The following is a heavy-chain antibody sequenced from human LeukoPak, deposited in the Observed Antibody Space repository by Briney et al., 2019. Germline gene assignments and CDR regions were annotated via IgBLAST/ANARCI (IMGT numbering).Heavy chain of an antibody. CDR3: ARGGSRLTTAGDLDY. Sequence: ASETLSPTCTVSGGSISTSRYYWGWIRQPPGKGLEWIGSTYYSGTTYYNLSLKSRVTISVDTSRNQFSLRLSSVTAADTAVYYCARGGSRLTTAGDLDYWGQGTLVTVSS. V-gene: IGHV4-39*01. J-gene: IGHJ4*02. CDR2: TYYSGTT. D-gene: IGHD3-16*01. CDR1: GGSISTSRYY.